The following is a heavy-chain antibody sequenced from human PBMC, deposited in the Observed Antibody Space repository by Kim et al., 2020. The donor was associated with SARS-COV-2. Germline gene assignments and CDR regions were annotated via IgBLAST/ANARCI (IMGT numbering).Heavy chain of an antibody. CDR3: ARGGYYDSSGPRIWYYYGMDV. V-gene: IGHV1-18*01. D-gene: IGHD3-22*01. Sequence: ASVKVSCKASGYTFTSYGISWVRQAPGQGLEGMGWISAYNGNTNYAQKLQGRVTMTTDTSTSTAYMELRSLRSDDTAVYYCARGGYYDSSGPRIWYYYGMDVWGQGTTVTVSS. CDR2: ISAYNGNT. CDR1: GYTFTSYG. J-gene: IGHJ6*02.